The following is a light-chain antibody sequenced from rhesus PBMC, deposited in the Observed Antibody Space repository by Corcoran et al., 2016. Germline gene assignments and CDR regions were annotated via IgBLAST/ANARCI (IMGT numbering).Light chain of an antibody. CDR1: QAISTW. CDR3: QQHDHSPLT. CDR2: RAS. V-gene: IGKV1-69*01. Sequence: DIQMTQSPSSLSASVGDRVTITCRASQAISTWLAWYPQKPRKAPNLLINRASNLETGVPSRFSGSGSGTACTLPISSLQPEDIATYYCQQHDHSPLTFGGGTKVETK. J-gene: IGKJ4*01.